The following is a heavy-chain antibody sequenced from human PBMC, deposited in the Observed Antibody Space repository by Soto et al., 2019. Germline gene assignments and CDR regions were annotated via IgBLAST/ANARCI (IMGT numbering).Heavy chain of an antibody. Sequence: QPGGSLRLSCGVSGFTFSTYAMNWVRQAPGKGLGWLSLISGSGSGTYYADSVKGRFTISRDNSENTLYLQMNSLRAEDTAVYYCAKDQGNTIVGASRGFAHWGHGSLVTVSS. J-gene: IGHJ4*01. CDR3: AKDQGNTIVGASRGFAH. CDR2: ISGSGSGT. D-gene: IGHD1-26*01. CDR1: GFTFSTYA. V-gene: IGHV3-23*01.